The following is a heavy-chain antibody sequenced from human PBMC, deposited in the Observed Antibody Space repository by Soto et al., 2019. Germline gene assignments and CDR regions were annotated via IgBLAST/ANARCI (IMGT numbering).Heavy chain of an antibody. J-gene: IGHJ3*01. CDR1: GYTFTSYG. Sequence: ASVKVTCKASGYTFTSYGISWVRQAPGQGLEWMGWISAYNGNTNYAQKLQGRVTMTTDTSTSTAYMELRSLRSDDTAVYYCARDRREITHPELWGQGTMVTVSS. V-gene: IGHV1-18*04. CDR3: ARDRREITHPEL. D-gene: IGHD3-10*01. CDR2: ISAYNGNT.